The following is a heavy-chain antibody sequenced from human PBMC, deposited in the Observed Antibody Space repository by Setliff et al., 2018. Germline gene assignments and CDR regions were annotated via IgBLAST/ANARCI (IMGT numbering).Heavy chain of an antibody. CDR1: GGSISSSSYY. Sequence: SETLSLTCTVSGGSISSSSYYWGWIRQPPGKGLEWIGSIYYSGSTYYNPSLKSRVTISVDTSKNQFSLKLSSVTAADTAVYYCARWATVTTENAFDIWGQGTMVTVSS. CDR3: ARWATVTTENAFDI. D-gene: IGHD4-17*01. CDR2: IYYSGST. V-gene: IGHV4-39*07. J-gene: IGHJ3*02.